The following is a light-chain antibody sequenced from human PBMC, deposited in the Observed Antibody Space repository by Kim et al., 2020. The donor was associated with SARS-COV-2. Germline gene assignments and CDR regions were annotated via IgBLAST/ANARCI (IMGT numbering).Light chain of an antibody. Sequence: QSALTQPPSASGSPGQSVTISCTGTSSDVGGNNHVSWYQQHPGKVPKLMIYEVSERPSGVPDRFSGSKSGNTASLTVSGLQAEDEADYYCSSYGGSDNLIFGGGTKLTVL. CDR3: SSYGGSDNLI. V-gene: IGLV2-8*01. J-gene: IGLJ2*01. CDR1: SSDVGGNNH. CDR2: EVS.